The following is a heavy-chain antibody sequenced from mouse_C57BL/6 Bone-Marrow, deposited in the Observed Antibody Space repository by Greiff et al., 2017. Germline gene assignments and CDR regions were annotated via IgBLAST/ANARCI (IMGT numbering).Heavy chain of an antibody. CDR1: GYTFTSYG. D-gene: IGHD2-4*01. J-gene: IGHJ3*01. CDR3: ARFYYDYDGFAY. V-gene: IGHV1-81*01. Sequence: QVQLQQSGAELARPGASVKLSCKASGYTFTSYGISWVKQRTGQGLEWIGEIYPRSGNTSYNEKFKGKATLTADKSSSTAYVELRSLTSEDSAVYVCARFYYDYDGFAYWGQGTLVTVAA. CDR2: IYPRSGNT.